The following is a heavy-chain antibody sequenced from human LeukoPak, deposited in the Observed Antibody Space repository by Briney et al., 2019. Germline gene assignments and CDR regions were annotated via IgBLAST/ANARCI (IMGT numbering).Heavy chain of an antibody. D-gene: IGHD6-19*01. CDR1: GYTFSGYY. CDR2: INPNSGGT. Sequence: GASVKVSCKASGYTFSGYYMHWVRQAPGQGLEWMGWINPNSGGTNYAQKFQGRVTMTRDTSISTAYMELSRLRSDDTAVYYCAGLSGWDDFDYWDQGTLVTVSS. CDR3: AGLSGWDDFDY. V-gene: IGHV1-2*02. J-gene: IGHJ4*02.